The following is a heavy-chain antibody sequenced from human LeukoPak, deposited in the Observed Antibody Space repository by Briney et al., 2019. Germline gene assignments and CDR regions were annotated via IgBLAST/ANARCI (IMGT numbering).Heavy chain of an antibody. J-gene: IGHJ4*02. CDR3: AKGVLSMILVVIVDY. D-gene: IGHD3-22*01. CDR2: ISGSGGST. CDR1: GFTFSTYW. V-gene: IGHV3-23*01. Sequence: GGSLRLSCAASGFTFSTYWMSGVRQAPGKGLEWVSAISGSGGSTYYADSVKGRFTISRDNSKNTLYLQMISLRAEDTAVYYCAKGVLSMILVVIVDYWGQGTLVTVSS.